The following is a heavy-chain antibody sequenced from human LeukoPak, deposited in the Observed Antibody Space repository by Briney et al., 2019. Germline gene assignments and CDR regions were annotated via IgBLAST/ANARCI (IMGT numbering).Heavy chain of an antibody. Sequence: GGSLILSCAASGFTFSSYAMSWVRQAPGKGLEWVSAISGSGDRTYYAVSVKGRFTISRDNSKNTVYLQMNSLRAEDTAVYYCAKDGAGSYYGMDVWGQGTTVTVSS. D-gene: IGHD1-26*01. CDR3: AKDGAGSYYGMDV. V-gene: IGHV3-23*01. J-gene: IGHJ6*02. CDR1: GFTFSSYA. CDR2: ISGSGDRT.